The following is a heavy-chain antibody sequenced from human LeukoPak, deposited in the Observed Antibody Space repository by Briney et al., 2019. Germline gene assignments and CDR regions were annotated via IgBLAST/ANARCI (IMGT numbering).Heavy chain of an antibody. CDR1: GFTFSSYA. V-gene: IGHV3-30*04. D-gene: IGHD2/OR15-2a*01. Sequence: GRSLRLSCAASGFTFSSYAMHWVRQAPGKGLEWVAVISYDGSNKKYADSVKGRFTISRDNSKNSLYLQMNSLRTEDTALYYCAKDSTAADYYMDVWGKGTTVTVSS. CDR3: AKDSTAADYYMDV. CDR2: ISYDGSNK. J-gene: IGHJ6*03.